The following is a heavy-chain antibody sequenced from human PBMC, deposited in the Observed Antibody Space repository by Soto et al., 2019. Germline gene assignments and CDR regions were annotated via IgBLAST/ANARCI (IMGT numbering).Heavy chain of an antibody. V-gene: IGHV1-69*02. CDR2: IIPILDIT. Sequence: QVQLVQSGAEVKKPGSSVKVSCKTSGGTFSAYPFNWVRRAPGQGLEWMGRIIPILDITDYSQNFQGRVTITADKSTNTAYMDLTSLRSEDTAMYFCAKGADSSGSESAFDLWGQGTLITVSS. CDR3: AKGADSSGSESAFDL. D-gene: IGHD3-22*01. J-gene: IGHJ3*01. CDR1: GGTFSAYP.